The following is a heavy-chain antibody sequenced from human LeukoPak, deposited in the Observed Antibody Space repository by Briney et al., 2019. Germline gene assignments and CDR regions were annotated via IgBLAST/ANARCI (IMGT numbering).Heavy chain of an antibody. J-gene: IGHJ4*02. Sequence: GGSLRLSCAASGFTFSSYAVHWVRQAPGKGLEWVAVISYDGSNKYYADSVKGRFTISRDDSKNTLYLQMNSLRAEDTAVYYCARQLSSSGWYVDYWGQGTLVTVSS. CDR1: GFTFSSYA. V-gene: IGHV3-30*04. D-gene: IGHD6-19*01. CDR2: ISYDGSNK. CDR3: ARQLSSSGWYVDY.